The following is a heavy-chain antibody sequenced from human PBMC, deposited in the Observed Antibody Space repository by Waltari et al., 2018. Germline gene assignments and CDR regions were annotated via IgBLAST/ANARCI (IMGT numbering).Heavy chain of an antibody. J-gene: IGHJ6*02. CDR1: EFVFNMEW. V-gene: IGHV3-7*01. CDR2: IKKDGSQK. CDR3: ASGEGWTSEL. D-gene: IGHD4-17*01. Sequence: VQLVESGGDLVQPGGSLRLSCAASEFVFNMEWMTWVRQGPGNRPEWVANIKKDGSQKFYVDSVKGRFTISRDNANKFLFLQMDSLRVDDTGVYYCASGEGWTSELWGHGTTVTVSS.